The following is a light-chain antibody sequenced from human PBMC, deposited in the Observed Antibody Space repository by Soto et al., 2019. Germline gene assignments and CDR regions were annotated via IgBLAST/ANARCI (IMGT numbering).Light chain of an antibody. CDR2: DES. CDR3: QQSYRTPYT. Sequence: DIQMTQSPSSLSASVGDRVTISCRASQNINIYLSWYQQKPGKVPKLLIYDESTLQSGVPSRFSGSGSVTDFTLTINNLQPEDFATYYCQQSYRTPYTFGQGIKL. V-gene: IGKV1-39*01. J-gene: IGKJ2*01. CDR1: QNINIY.